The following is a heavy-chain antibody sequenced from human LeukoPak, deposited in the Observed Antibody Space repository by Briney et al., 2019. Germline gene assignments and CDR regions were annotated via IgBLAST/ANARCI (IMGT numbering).Heavy chain of an antibody. Sequence: SGGSLRLSCAASGFTFSSYSMNWVRQAPGKGLEWVSYISSSSSTIYYADSVKGRFTISRDNAKNSLYLQMNSPRAEDTAVYYCARSRRGTGGAFDIWGQGTMVTVSS. V-gene: IGHV3-48*01. CDR2: ISSSSSTI. CDR1: GFTFSSYS. D-gene: IGHD3-16*01. CDR3: ARSRRGTGGAFDI. J-gene: IGHJ3*02.